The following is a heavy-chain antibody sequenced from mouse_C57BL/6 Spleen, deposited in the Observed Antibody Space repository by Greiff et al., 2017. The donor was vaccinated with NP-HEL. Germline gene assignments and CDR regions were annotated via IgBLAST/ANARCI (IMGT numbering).Heavy chain of an antibody. V-gene: IGHV14-2*01. CDR3: AKDGEGGYSIRSY. CDR1: GFNIKDYY. CDR2: LDPEDGAT. J-gene: IGHJ2*01. D-gene: IGHD2-3*01. Sequence: VQLQQSGAELVKPGASVKLSCTASGFNIKDYYMHWVKQRTEQGLEWIGRLDPEDGATKYAPKFQGKATITVDPSSNTAYLQLSSLTSEDTAVYYCAKDGEGGYSIRSYWGQGTTLTVSS.